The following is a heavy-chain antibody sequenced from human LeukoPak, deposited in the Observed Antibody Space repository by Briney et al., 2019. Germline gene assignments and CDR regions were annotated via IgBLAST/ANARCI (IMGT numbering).Heavy chain of an antibody. CDR1: GFTFSSYM. CDR2: ISSSSSTI. V-gene: IGHV3-48*01. J-gene: IGHJ4*02. D-gene: IGHD2-2*01. Sequence: GGSLRLSCAASGFTFSSYMMTWVRQAPGKGLEWVSYISSSSSTIYYADSVKGRFTISRDNAKNSLYLQMNSLRAEDTAVYYCARGYCSSTSCYVSYWGQGALVTVSS. CDR3: ARGYCSSTSCYVSY.